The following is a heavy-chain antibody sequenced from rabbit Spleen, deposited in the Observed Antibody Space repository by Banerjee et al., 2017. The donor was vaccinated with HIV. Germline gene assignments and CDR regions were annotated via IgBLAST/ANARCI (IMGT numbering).Heavy chain of an antibody. Sequence: QEQLVESGGDLVKPGASLTLTCTASGFSFSTTYYMCWVRQAPGKGLEWIGCIHASGSDNTWYASWAKGRFTISKTSSTTVTLQMTSLTAADTATYFCARERATDNTYPNLWGPGTLVTVS. V-gene: IGHV1S45*01. J-gene: IGHJ4*01. CDR1: GFSFSTTYY. D-gene: IGHD6-1*01. CDR3: ARERATDNTYPNL. CDR2: IHASGSDNT.